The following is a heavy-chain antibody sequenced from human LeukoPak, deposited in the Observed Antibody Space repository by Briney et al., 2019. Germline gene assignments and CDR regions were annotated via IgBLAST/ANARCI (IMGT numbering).Heavy chain of an antibody. CDR1: GFSFSSYG. Sequence: GGSLRLSCAASGFSFSSYGISWVRQAPGKGLEWVSTINTSGGTTYYADSVKGRFTVSRDNSKNTLYLQMNSLRAEDTAVYYCAKEKGPFDYWGQGTLVTVSS. V-gene: IGHV3-23*01. J-gene: IGHJ4*02. CDR2: INTSGGTT. CDR3: AKEKGPFDY.